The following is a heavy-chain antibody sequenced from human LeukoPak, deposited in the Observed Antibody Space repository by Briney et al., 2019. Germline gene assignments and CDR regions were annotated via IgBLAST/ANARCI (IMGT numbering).Heavy chain of an antibody. CDR1: GYTFTSSG. J-gene: IGHJ4*02. Sequence: ASVKVSCKASGYTFTSSGFTWVRQAPGQGLEWVGWIRAYNGNTYFAPKFEGRLTMTTETSTSTAYMELRNLKSDDTAVYYCARVVYADNDYWGQGTLVIVSS. V-gene: IGHV1-18*01. CDR2: IRAYNGNT. CDR3: ARVVYADNDY. D-gene: IGHD2-8*01.